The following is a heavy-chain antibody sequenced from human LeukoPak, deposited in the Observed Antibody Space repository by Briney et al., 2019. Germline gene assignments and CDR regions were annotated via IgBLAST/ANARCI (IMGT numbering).Heavy chain of an antibody. Sequence: ETLSLTCAVYGGSFSGYYWSWVRQAPGKGLEWVANIKQDGSEKYYVDSVKGRFTISRDNAKNSLYLQMNSLRAEDTAVYYCARDGPYGDYDYWGQGTLVTVSS. CDR2: IKQDGSEK. CDR1: GGSFSGYY. D-gene: IGHD4-17*01. J-gene: IGHJ4*02. V-gene: IGHV3-7*01. CDR3: ARDGPYGDYDY.